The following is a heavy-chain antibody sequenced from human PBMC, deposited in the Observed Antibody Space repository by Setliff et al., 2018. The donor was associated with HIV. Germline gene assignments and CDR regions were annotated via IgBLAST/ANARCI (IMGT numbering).Heavy chain of an antibody. D-gene: IGHD6-19*01. Sequence: SETLSLTCEVSGGSISNYYWSWIRQPAGKGLEWIGRIFSSGNTYYNPSLKSRVTMSVDTSKNQFSLNLNSVTAADTAIYYCARAPFPVAGFDYFDHWG. V-gene: IGHV4-4*07. CDR2: IFSSGNT. CDR3: ARAPFPVAGFDYFDH. CDR1: GGSISNYY. J-gene: IGHJ4*01.